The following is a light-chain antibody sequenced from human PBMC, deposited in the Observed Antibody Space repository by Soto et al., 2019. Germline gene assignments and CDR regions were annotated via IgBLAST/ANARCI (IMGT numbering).Light chain of an antibody. Sequence: DIQMTQSPSSLSASVGDRVTITCRASQVIGNYLAWYQQKPGKVPKLLIYAASTLQSGVPFRFSGSGSGTDFTLTISRLQPEDVATYYCQKYNSAPWTFGQGTKVEIK. V-gene: IGKV1-27*01. CDR2: AAS. J-gene: IGKJ1*01. CDR1: QVIGNY. CDR3: QKYNSAPWT.